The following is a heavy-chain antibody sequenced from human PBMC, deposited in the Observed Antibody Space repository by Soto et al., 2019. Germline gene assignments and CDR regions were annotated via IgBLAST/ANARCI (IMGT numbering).Heavy chain of an antibody. J-gene: IGHJ6*02. Sequence: GASVKVSCKASGYTFTGYYMHWVRQAPGQGLEWMGWINPNSGGTNYAQKFQGWVTMTRDTSISTAYMELSRLRSDDTAVYYCARGCSSSWYVGSYYYGMDVWGQGTTVTVSS. CDR2: INPNSGGT. CDR1: GYTFTGYY. V-gene: IGHV1-2*04. D-gene: IGHD6-13*01. CDR3: ARGCSSSWYVGSYYYGMDV.